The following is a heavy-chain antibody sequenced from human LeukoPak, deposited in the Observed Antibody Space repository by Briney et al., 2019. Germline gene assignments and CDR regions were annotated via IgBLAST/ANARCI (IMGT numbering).Heavy chain of an antibody. CDR1: GFTFSTYW. Sequence: GGSLRLSCAASGFTFSTYWMSWVRQAPGKGPEWVATIRQDGSEKHYVDSVEGRFTISRDDAQNSLYLQMHSLGVEDTAVYYCVRGCGKSSCPYYLDSWGQGTLVTVSS. CDR2: IRQDGSEK. CDR3: VRGCGKSSCPYYLDS. J-gene: IGHJ4*02. V-gene: IGHV3-7*01. D-gene: IGHD6-13*01.